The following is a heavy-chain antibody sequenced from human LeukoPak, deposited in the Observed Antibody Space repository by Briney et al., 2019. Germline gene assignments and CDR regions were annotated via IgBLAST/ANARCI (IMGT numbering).Heavy chain of an antibody. CDR2: ISSRGTTI. D-gene: IGHD6-25*01. CDR3: ARTAAGERFDS. Sequence: GGSLRLSCAASGFPFSGYEMNWVRQAPEKGLEWVLYISSRGTTIYYAESVKGRFIISRDNAKNSLYLQMNSLRAEDTALYYCARTAAGERFDSWGQGAWSPSPQ. V-gene: IGHV3-48*03. CDR1: GFPFSGYE. J-gene: IGHJ5*01.